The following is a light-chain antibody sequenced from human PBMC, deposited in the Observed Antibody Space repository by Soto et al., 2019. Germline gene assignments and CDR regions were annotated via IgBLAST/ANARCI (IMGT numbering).Light chain of an antibody. J-gene: IGLJ2*01. CDR3: CSYAGSSTSLVV. CDR2: EVS. CDR1: SSDVGSYNL. Sequence: QSVLTQPASVSGSPGQSITISCTGTSSDVGSYNLVSWYQQHPGKAPKLMIYEVSKRPSGVSNRFSGSKSGNTASLTISGLQAEDEADYYCCSYAGSSTSLVVFGGGTKLTLL. V-gene: IGLV2-23*02.